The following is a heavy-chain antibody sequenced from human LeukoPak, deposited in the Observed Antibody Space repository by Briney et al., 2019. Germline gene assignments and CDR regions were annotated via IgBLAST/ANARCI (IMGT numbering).Heavy chain of an antibody. CDR1: GGSFSGYY. Sequence: PSETLSLTCAVYGGSFSGYYWSWIRQPPGKGLEWIGEINHSGSTNYNPSLKSRVTISVDTSKNQFSLKLSSVTAADTAVYYCARVGVDCSSTSCYSDWYFDLWGRGTLVTVSS. CDR3: ARVGVDCSSTSCYSDWYFDL. CDR2: INHSGST. J-gene: IGHJ2*01. D-gene: IGHD2-2*01. V-gene: IGHV4-34*01.